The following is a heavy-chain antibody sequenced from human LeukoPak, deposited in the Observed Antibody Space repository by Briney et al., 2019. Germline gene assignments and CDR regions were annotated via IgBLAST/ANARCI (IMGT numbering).Heavy chain of an antibody. D-gene: IGHD3-22*01. CDR3: ARGTSSTDYDSSGYRPDY. CDR1: GFTFSSYS. V-gene: IGHV3-48*04. Sequence: GGSLRLSCAASGFTFSSYSMNWVRQAPGKGLEWVSYISSSSSTIYYADSVKGRFTISRDNAKNSLYLQMNSLRAEDTAVYYCARGTSSTDYDSSGYRPDYWGQGTLVTVSS. CDR2: ISSSSSTI. J-gene: IGHJ4*02.